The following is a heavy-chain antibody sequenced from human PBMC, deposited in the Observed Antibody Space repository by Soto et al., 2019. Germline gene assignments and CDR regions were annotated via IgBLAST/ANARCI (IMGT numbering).Heavy chain of an antibody. V-gene: IGHV3-23*01. Sequence: GGSLRLSCAASGFTFSSYAMSWVRQAPGKGLEWVSAISGSGGSTYYADSVKGRFTISRDNSKNTLYLQMNSLRAEDTAVYYCAKDIGSGSYYSTFDYWGQGTLVTVSS. CDR3: AKDIGSGSYYSTFDY. J-gene: IGHJ4*02. CDR1: GFTFSSYA. CDR2: ISGSGGST. D-gene: IGHD1-26*01.